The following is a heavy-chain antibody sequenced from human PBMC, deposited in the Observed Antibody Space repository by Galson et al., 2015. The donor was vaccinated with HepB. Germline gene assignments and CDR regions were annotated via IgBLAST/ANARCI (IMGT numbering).Heavy chain of an antibody. D-gene: IGHD2-2*01. CDR3: ARDVVVVPAAMGFDP. CDR1: GYTFTSYG. J-gene: IGHJ5*02. CDR2: IIPIFGTA. Sequence: SCKASGYTFTSYGISWVRQAPGQGLEWMGGIIPIFGTANYAQKFQGRVTITADESTSTAYMELSSLRSEDTAVYYCARDVVVVPAAMGFDPWGQGTLVTVSS. V-gene: IGHV1-69*01.